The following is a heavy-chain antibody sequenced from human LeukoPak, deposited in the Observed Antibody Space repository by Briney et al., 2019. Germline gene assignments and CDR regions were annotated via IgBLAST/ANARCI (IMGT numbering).Heavy chain of an antibody. Sequence: SETLSLTCTVSGGSISSGSYYWSWIRQPAGKGLEWIGRIYTSGSTNYNPSLKSRVTISVDTFKNQFSLKLSSVTAADTAVYYCARDPGGGDGYINFDYWGQGTLVTVSS. CDR1: GGSISSGSYY. D-gene: IGHD5-24*01. CDR2: IYTSGST. CDR3: ARDPGGGDGYINFDY. V-gene: IGHV4-61*02. J-gene: IGHJ4*02.